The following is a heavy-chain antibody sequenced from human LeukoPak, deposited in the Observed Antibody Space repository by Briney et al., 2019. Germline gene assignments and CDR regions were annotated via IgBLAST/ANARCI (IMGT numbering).Heavy chain of an antibody. V-gene: IGHV4-34*01. Sequence: SETLSLTCAVYGGSFSGYYWSWIRQPPGKGLEWIGEINHSGSTNYNPSLKSRVTISVDTSKNQFSLKLSSVTAADTAVYYCARGARKRYYYNYMDVWGKGTTVTVSS. CDR2: INHSGST. J-gene: IGHJ6*03. D-gene: IGHD5-24*01. CDR1: GGSFSGYY. CDR3: ARGARKRYYYNYMDV.